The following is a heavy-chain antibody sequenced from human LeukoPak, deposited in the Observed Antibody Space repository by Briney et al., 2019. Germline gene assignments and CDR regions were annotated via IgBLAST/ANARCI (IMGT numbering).Heavy chain of an antibody. CDR1: GFTFRDYY. Sequence: GGSLRLSFAASGFTFRDYYMIWIRQAPGKGLVWVSRINSDGSSTSYADSVKGRFTISRDNAKNTLYLQMNSLRAEDTAVYYCARVLRARTSCYNRGCAFDIWGQGTMVTVSS. CDR2: INSDGSST. J-gene: IGHJ3*02. D-gene: IGHD2-2*02. CDR3: ARVLRARTSCYNRGCAFDI. V-gene: IGHV3-74*01.